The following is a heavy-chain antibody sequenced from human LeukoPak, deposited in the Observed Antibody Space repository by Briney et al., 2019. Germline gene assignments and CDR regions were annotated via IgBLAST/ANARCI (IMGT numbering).Heavy chain of an antibody. D-gene: IGHD3-3*01. V-gene: IGHV4-59*01. Sequence: PSETLSLTCTVSGASISSSFWSWIRQPPGKGLEWIGYIHNRGSTNQDPSLKSRVTISVDTSKNQLSLRLSSVTAADTAVYYCARTPDSGSDAFDTWGQGTMVTVSS. J-gene: IGHJ3*02. CDR1: GASISSSF. CDR2: IHNRGST. CDR3: ARTPDSGSDAFDT.